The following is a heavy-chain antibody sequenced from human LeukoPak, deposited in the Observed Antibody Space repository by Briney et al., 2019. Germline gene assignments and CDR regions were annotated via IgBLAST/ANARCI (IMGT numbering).Heavy chain of an antibody. Sequence: GGSLRLSCTVSGFTLSSYEMTWFRQAPGKGLEWVSSIKGRFTISRDNSKNTLYLQLSSLRAEDTAVYYCARGGYWGQGTLVTVSS. CDR1: GFTLSSYE. J-gene: IGHJ4*02. CDR3: ARGGY. CDR2: I. V-gene: IGHV3-66*01.